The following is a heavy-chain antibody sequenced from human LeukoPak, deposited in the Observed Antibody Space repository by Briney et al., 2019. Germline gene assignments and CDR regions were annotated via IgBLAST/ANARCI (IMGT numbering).Heavy chain of an antibody. CDR3: ARSEWMGLNYFDY. V-gene: IGHV1-69*05. CDR2: IIPIFGTA. J-gene: IGHJ4*02. D-gene: IGHD2-2*03. CDR1: GGTFSSYA. Sequence: ASVKVSCKASGGTFSSYAISWVRQAPGQGLEWMGGIIPIFGTANYAQKFQGRVTITTDESTSTAYMELSSLRPEDTAVYYCARSEWMGLNYFDYWGQGTLVTVSS.